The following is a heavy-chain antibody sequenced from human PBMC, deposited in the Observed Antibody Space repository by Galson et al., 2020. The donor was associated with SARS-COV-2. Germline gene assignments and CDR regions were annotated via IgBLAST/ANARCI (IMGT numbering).Heavy chain of an antibody. CDR1: GGPISSGGYY. J-gene: IGHJ5*02. Sequence: SETLSLTCTVSGGPISSGGYYWSWIRQHPGKGLEWIGSIYYIGSTYYNPSLKSRVTISVDTSKNQFSLKLSSVTAADTAVYYCARDYYDSSGYWSTYNWVDPWGQGTLVTVSS. CDR3: ARDYYDSSGYWSTYNWVDP. CDR2: IYYIGST. V-gene: IGHV4-31*03. D-gene: IGHD3-22*01.